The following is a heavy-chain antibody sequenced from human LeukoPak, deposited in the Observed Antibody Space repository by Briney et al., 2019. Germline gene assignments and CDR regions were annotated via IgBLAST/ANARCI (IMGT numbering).Heavy chain of an antibody. CDR1: GGSISSGSYY. Sequence: SETLSLTCTVSGGSISSGSYYWSWIRQPAGKGLEWIGRIYTSGTTNYNPSLKSRVTISVETSKNQFSLKLSSVTAADTAVYYCARVTGYMIEDYFDYWGQGTLVTVSS. CDR2: IYTSGTT. D-gene: IGHD3-22*01. V-gene: IGHV4-61*02. CDR3: ARVTGYMIEDYFDY. J-gene: IGHJ4*02.